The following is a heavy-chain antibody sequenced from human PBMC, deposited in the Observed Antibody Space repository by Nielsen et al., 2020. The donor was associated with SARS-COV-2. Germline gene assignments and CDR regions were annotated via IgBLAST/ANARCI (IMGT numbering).Heavy chain of an antibody. D-gene: IGHD1-7*01. J-gene: IGHJ6*03. CDR2: IFSNDEK. Sequence: SGPTLVKPTETLTLTCTVSGFSLSNARMAVGWIRQPPGRALESLAHIFSNDEKSYSTSLKSRLTISKDTSKSQVVLTMTNMDPVDTATYYCARIQLEIRLFYFYYSMDVWGKGTTVTVSS. V-gene: IGHV2-26*01. CDR1: GFSLSNARMA. CDR3: ARIQLEIRLFYFYYSMDV.